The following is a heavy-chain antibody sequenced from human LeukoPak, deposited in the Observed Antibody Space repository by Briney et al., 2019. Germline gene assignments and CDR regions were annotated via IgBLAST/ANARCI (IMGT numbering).Heavy chain of an antibody. CDR1: GGSISSPNW. Sequence: PSATLSLTCAVSGGSISSPNWWTWVRQSPGKGLEWIGEVYHTGSTNYNPSLKSRVTISVDKSNNQFSLKVTSVTAADTAVYYCASRHDSGPYWGQGTLVTVSS. V-gene: IGHV4-4*02. D-gene: IGHD4-17*01. J-gene: IGHJ4*02. CDR2: VYHTGST. CDR3: ASRHDSGPY.